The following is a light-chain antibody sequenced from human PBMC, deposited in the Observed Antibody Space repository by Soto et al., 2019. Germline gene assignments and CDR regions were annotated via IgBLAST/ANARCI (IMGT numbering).Light chain of an antibody. CDR3: QYYGGSPRT. V-gene: IGKV3-20*01. J-gene: IGKJ1*01. Sequence: EIFLTQSPGTLSLSPGEGTTLSCRASESVASLAWYQQKPGQAPRLLIYGASTRATGIPDRFSGSGSGTDFTLTISRLEPEDFAVYYCQYYGGSPRTVGRGTKV. CDR2: GAS. CDR1: ESVAS.